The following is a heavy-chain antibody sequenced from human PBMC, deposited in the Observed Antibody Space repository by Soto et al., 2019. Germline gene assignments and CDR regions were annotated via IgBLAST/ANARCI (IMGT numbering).Heavy chain of an antibody. J-gene: IGHJ6*02. CDR1: GFSFSNHG. Sequence: QAGGSLRLSCAASGFSFSNHGMQWVRQAPGKGLEWVAVISYGGNVKYYTDSVKGRFTISRDNSQSTLFLQMDSLRPEDAAVYYCAKDLKVSGGFHGSLNYYYGMDVWGQGTTVTVSS. CDR3: AKDLKVSGGFHGSLNYYYGMDV. V-gene: IGHV3-30*18. D-gene: IGHD3-10*01. CDR2: ISYGGNVK.